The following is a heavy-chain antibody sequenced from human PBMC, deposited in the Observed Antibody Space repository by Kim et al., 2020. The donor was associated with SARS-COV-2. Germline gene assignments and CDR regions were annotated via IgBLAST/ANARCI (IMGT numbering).Heavy chain of an antibody. V-gene: IGHV3-11*04. CDR3: ARDSLTPYGQWLVLFDY. Sequence: GGSLRLSCAASGFTFSDYYMSWIRQAPGKGLEWVSYISSSGSTIYYADSVKGRFTISRDNAKNSLYLQMNSLRAEDTAVYYCARDSLTPYGQWLVLFDYWGQGTLVTVSS. D-gene: IGHD6-19*01. CDR1: GFTFSDYY. J-gene: IGHJ4*02. CDR2: ISSSGSTI.